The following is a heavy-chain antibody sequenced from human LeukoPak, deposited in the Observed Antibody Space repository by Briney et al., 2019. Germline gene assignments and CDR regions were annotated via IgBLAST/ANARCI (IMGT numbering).Heavy chain of an antibody. D-gene: IGHD6-19*01. CDR1: GFIFSSYT. Sequence: GGSLRLSCSASGFIFSSYTMNWVRQAPGKGLEWVSSISSSSSYIYFVDSVKGRFTISRDNAKNSLYLQMNSLRAEDTAVYYCAASSGWYGDFDYWGQGTLVTVSS. V-gene: IGHV3-21*01. J-gene: IGHJ4*02. CDR3: AASSGWYGDFDY. CDR2: ISSSSSYI.